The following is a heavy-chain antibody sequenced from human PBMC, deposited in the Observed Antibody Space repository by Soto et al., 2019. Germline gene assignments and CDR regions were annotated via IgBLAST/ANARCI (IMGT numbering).Heavy chain of an antibody. CDR1: GASMTDHY. J-gene: IGHJ4*02. V-gene: IGHV4-59*11. Sequence: PSETLSLTCTVSGASMTDHYCSWIRQPPGKGLEYIGYIFYTGNTNYNSSFKSRVTMSIDMSRNQISLNLNSVTAADTAVYYRARSGHIFGGVVWGQGILVTVSS. CDR3: ARSGHIFGGVV. D-gene: IGHD3-16*01. CDR2: IFYTGNT.